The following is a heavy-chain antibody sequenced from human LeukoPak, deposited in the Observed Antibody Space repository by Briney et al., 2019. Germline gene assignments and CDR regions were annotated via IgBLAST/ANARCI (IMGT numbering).Heavy chain of an antibody. D-gene: IGHD6-19*01. J-gene: IGHJ4*02. V-gene: IGHV1-2*02. CDR1: GYTFTGYY. CDR2: INPNSGGT. CDR3: AREDRYSSGWYAD. Sequence: GASVKVSCKASGYTFTGYYMHWVRQAPGQGLEWMGWINPNSGGTNYAQKFQGRVTMTRDTSISTAYMELSRLTSHDTAVYYCAREDRYSSGWYADWGQGTLVTVSS.